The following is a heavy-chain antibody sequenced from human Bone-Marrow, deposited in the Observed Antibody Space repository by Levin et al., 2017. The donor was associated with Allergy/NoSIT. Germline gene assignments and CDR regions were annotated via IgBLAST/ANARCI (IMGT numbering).Heavy chain of an antibody. CDR2: ISYDGSKK. CDR1: GFTFSSYS. V-gene: IGHV3-30-3*01. D-gene: IGHD2-8*01. J-gene: IGHJ6*02. CDR3: ARTRCSDGVCSYYYGVDI. Sequence: GGSLRLSCAASGFTFSSYSMNWVRQAPGKGLEWVAIISYDGSKKYYGDSVKCRFTISRDDSKNTLYLQMNSLRTEDTAVYYCARTRCSDGVCSYYYGVDIWGQGTTVTVSS.